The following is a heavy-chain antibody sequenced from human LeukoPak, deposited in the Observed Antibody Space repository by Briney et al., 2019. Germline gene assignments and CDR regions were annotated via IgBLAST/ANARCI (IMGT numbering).Heavy chain of an antibody. Sequence: TSETLSLTCAVYVGSFSGYYWSWIRQPPGKGLEWTGEINHSGSTNYNPSLKSRVTISVDTSKNQFSLKLSSVTAADTAVYYCARGRVLGSSSPFDYWGQGTLVTVSS. CDR1: VGSFSGYY. J-gene: IGHJ4*02. CDR2: INHSGST. V-gene: IGHV4-34*01. CDR3: ARGRVLGSSSPFDY. D-gene: IGHD6-6*01.